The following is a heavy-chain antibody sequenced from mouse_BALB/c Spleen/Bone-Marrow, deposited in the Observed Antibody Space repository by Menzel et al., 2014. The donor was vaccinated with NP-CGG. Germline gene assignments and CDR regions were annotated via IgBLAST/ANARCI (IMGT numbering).Heavy chain of an antibody. Sequence: VQLQQSGAELVTPGASVKVSCTASGYAITYYFIEWVKQRPGQGLEWIGVINPESGGTNFNEKFKGKASLTEDKTSSAAYMQIGSLISDDSAVYYSAGSYYGLPNYYAMDYWGQGTSVTVSS. CDR1: GYAITYYF. CDR3: AGSYYGLPNYYAMDY. V-gene: IGHV1-54*03. D-gene: IGHD1-2*01. J-gene: IGHJ4*01. CDR2: INPESGGT.